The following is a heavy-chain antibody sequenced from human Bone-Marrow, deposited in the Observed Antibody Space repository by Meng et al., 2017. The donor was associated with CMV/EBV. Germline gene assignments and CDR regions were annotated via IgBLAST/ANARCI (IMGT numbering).Heavy chain of an antibody. CDR2: ISWNSGSI. CDR1: GFTFDDYA. D-gene: IGHD2-21*02. V-gene: IGHV3-9*01. Sequence: SLKISCAASGFTFDDYAMHWVRQAPGKGLEWVSGISWNSGSIGYADSVKGRFTISRDNAKNSLYLQMNSLRAEDTAVYYCARDLSGETDPYCGGDCSAFDIWGQGTMVTVSS. CDR3: ARDLSGETDPYCGGDCSAFDI. J-gene: IGHJ3*02.